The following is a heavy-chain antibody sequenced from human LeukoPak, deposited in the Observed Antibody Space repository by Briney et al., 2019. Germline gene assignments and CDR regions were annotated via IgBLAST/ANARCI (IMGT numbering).Heavy chain of an antibody. V-gene: IGHV4-59*07. J-gene: IGHJ4*02. CDR3: ARAPDPYHFDY. CDR2: IYYSGST. Sequence: SDTLSLTCTVSGGSISGYYWSWIRQSPGKGLEWIGYIYYSGSTNYNPSLKSRVTISVDTSKNQFSLKLSSVTAADTAVYYCARAPDPYHFDYWGQGTLVTVSS. CDR1: GGSISGYY.